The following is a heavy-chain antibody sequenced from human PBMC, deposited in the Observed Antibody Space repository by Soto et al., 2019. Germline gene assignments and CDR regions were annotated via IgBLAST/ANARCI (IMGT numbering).Heavy chain of an antibody. CDR2: INPATGAA. CDR3: DM. CDR1: GYPVTAYY. D-gene: IGHD3-3*01. Sequence: QLHLVQSGAVVTKPGASVTVSCSASGYPVTAYYMHWVRQAPGRGLEWMGGINPATGAAKYTQTCQGRVNMTRDTSTSTVFYCARGGGVGVAGSAAFDMWGQGTLVTVSS. J-gene: IGHJ3*02. V-gene: IGHV1-2*02.